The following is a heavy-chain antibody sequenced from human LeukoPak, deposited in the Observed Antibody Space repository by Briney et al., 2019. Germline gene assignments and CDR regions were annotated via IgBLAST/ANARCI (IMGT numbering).Heavy chain of an antibody. CDR3: TTDEDWNYARKDV. D-gene: IGHD1-7*01. Sequence: GGSLRLSCAASGFTFNYAWMSWVRQVPGKGLEWVGQTVSEIDGGTTDYATPVKGRFAVSRDDSKSTLYLQMNSLKIEDTAVYYCTTDEDWNYARKDVWGQGATVIVSS. CDR2: TVSEIDGGTT. V-gene: IGHV3-15*04. CDR1: GFTFNYAW. J-gene: IGHJ6*02.